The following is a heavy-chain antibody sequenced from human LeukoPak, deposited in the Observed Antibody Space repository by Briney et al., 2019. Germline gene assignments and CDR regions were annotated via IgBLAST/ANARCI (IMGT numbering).Heavy chain of an antibody. V-gene: IGHV4-59*01. CDR3: ARGGFGELFTNWFDP. CDR1: GGSISSYY. J-gene: IGHJ5*02. D-gene: IGHD3-10*01. Sequence: PSETLSLTCTVSGGSISSYYWSWIRQPPGKGLEWIGYIYYSGSTNYNPSLKSRVTISVDTSKNQFSLKLSSVTAADTAVYYCARGGFGELFTNWFDPWGQGTLVTVSS. CDR2: IYYSGST.